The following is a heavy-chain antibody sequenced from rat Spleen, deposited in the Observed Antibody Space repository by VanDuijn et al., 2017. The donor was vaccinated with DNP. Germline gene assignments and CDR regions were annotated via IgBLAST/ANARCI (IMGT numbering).Heavy chain of an antibody. CDR3: AYYYDGYY. CDR1: GFTFSDYY. J-gene: IGHJ2*01. CDR2: ISYEGSST. D-gene: IGHD1-12*03. Sequence: EVQLVESGGDLMQPGRSLTLSCAASGFTFSDYYMAWVRQAPKKGLEWVASISYEGSSTYYGDSVKGRFTISRDNAKSTLYLQMNSLRSEDTATYYCAYYYDGYYWGQGVMVTVSS. V-gene: IGHV5-22*01.